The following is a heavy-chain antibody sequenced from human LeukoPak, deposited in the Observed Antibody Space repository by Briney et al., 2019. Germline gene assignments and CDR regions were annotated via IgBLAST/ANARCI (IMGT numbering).Heavy chain of an antibody. CDR3: ARETSQKGAHYMDV. Sequence: GGSRRLSCAASGFTVSSNDMSWVRQAPGKGLECISVIYSGGSTDYADSVKGRLTISRDNSKNTLYLQMNSLRAEDTAVYYCARETSQKGAHYMDVWGKGTTVTISS. V-gene: IGHV3-53*01. CDR1: GFTVSSND. CDR2: IYSGGST. D-gene: IGHD3-16*01. J-gene: IGHJ6*03.